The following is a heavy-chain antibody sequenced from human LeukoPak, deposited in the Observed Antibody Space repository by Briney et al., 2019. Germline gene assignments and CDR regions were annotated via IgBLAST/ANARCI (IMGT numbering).Heavy chain of an antibody. Sequence: GGSLRLSCAASGFTFSSYWMNWVRQAPGKGLEWVAHIKQDGSEKYYVDSVKGRFTISRDNAKNSLYLQMNSLRAEDTAVYYCASEGGATSGWFDPWGQGTLVTVSS. CDR1: GFTFSSYW. CDR3: ASEGGATSGWFDP. V-gene: IGHV3-7*01. CDR2: IKQDGSEK. J-gene: IGHJ5*02. D-gene: IGHD1-26*01.